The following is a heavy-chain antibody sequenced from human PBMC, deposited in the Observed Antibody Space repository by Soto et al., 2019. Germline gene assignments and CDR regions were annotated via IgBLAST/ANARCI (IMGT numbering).Heavy chain of an antibody. CDR1: GFTFSNSA. J-gene: IGHJ6*02. CDR3: ASDPGPNGYNYHSFGMDV. Sequence: GGSLRLSCAASGFTFSNSAMPWVRQAPGKGVEWVAVISYDGSDKYNANSVKARFTISRDNSKNTLYLQMNSLRAEDTAVYYCASDPGPNGYNYHSFGMDVSGQGTKGTSP. D-gene: IGHD5-18*01. V-gene: IGHV3-30-3*01. CDR2: ISYDGSDK.